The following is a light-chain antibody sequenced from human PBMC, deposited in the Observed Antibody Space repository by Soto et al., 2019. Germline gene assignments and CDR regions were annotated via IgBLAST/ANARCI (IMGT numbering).Light chain of an antibody. V-gene: IGLV2-14*01. J-gene: IGLJ1*01. CDR1: SSDVGAYNY. Sequence: QSVLTQPASVSGSPGQSITISCTGTSSDVGAYNYVSWFQQHPGKAPTLIISEVSNRPSGVSNRFSGSKSGNAASLTISGLQAEDEADYFCSSFTTDWTHVSGTGTKVTVL. CDR2: EVS. CDR3: SSFTTDWTHV.